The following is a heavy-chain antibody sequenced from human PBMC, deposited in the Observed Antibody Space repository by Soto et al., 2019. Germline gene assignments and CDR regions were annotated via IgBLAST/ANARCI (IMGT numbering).Heavy chain of an antibody. D-gene: IGHD2-15*01. Sequence: QVQLVESGGGVVQPGRSLRLSCAASGFTFSSYGMHWVRQAPGKGLEWVAVISYDGSNKYYADSVKGRFTISRDNSKNTLYLQMNSLRAEDTAVYYCAKGLGYCSGGSCYSHYYYYYGMDVWGQGTTVTVSS. CDR1: GFTFSSYG. CDR2: ISYDGSNK. V-gene: IGHV3-30*18. CDR3: AKGLGYCSGGSCYSHYYYYYGMDV. J-gene: IGHJ6*02.